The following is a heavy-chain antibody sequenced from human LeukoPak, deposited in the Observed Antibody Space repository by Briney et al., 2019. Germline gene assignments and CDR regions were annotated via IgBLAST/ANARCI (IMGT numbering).Heavy chain of an antibody. J-gene: IGHJ4*02. CDR2: IIPILGIA. CDR3: ARVEPFPGIAAAGPDY. Sequence: EASVKVSCKASGGTFSSYAISWVRQAPGQGLEWMGRIIPILGIANYAQEFQGRVTITADKSTSTAYMELSSLRSEDTAVYYCARVEPFPGIAAAGPDYWGQGTLVTVSS. D-gene: IGHD6-13*01. CDR1: GGTFSSYA. V-gene: IGHV1-69*04.